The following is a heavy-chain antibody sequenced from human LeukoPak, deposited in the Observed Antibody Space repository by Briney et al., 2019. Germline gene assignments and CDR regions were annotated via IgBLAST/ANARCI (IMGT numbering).Heavy chain of an antibody. J-gene: IGHJ6*02. D-gene: IGHD3-10*01. CDR3: AREEDSGVNGMDV. Sequence: GGSLRLSCAASGFTFSSYAMSWVRQAPGKGLEWVSAISGSGDSTYYADSVKGRFTISRDNSKNTLYLQMNSLRAEDTAVYYCAREEDSGVNGMDVWGQGTTVTVSS. V-gene: IGHV3-23*01. CDR2: ISGSGDST. CDR1: GFTFSSYA.